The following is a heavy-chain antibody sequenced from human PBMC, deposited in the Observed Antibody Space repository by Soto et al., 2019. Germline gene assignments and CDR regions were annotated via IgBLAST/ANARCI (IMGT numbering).Heavy chain of an antibody. CDR3: ARARPDSAGSSLGRRLDV. CDR2: IFFTGAI. J-gene: IGHJ6*02. CDR1: GDSVTFGHHY. D-gene: IGHD3-10*01. Sequence: QVQLQESGPGLVKPSGTLSLICIVSGDSVTFGHHYWSWIRQPPGKGLEWIGHIFFTGAINYSPSLKSRVTMSVDSSKSQFSLNLTFVSAADSAIYYCARARPDSAGSSLGRRLDVWGQGTTVTVSS. V-gene: IGHV4-61*01.